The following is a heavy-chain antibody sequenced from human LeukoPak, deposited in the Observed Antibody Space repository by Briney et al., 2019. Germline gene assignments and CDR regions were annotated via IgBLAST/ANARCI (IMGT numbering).Heavy chain of an antibody. Sequence: PSETLSLTCAVYGESFSGYFWNWIRQPPGKGLEWIGEINHSGSTSNHNPSLKSRVSISVDTSKNQFSLKVSSVTAADTAVYYCARDAGHQLSRRNYYAMDVWGQGTTVTVSS. CDR1: GESFSGYF. J-gene: IGHJ6*02. V-gene: IGHV4-34*01. CDR2: INHSGSTS. CDR3: ARDAGHQLSRRNYYAMDV. D-gene: IGHD2-2*01.